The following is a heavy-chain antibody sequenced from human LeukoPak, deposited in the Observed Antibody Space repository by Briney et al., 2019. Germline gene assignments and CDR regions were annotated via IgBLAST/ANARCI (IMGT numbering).Heavy chain of an antibody. D-gene: IGHD4-11*01. V-gene: IGHV4-39*07. CDR2: IYYNGDT. CDR1: SGSISSTTYY. CDR3: ARGPNTAGNYRAFDP. Sequence: SETLSLTCTVSSGSISSTTYYWAWIRQPPGKGLEWIGSIYYNGDTYYNPSLKSRVIISADTSKNQFSLKLTSVTAADTAAYYCARGPNTAGNYRAFDPWGQGTKVTVSS. J-gene: IGHJ3*01.